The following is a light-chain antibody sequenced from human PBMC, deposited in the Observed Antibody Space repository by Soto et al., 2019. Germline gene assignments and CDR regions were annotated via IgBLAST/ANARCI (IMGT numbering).Light chain of an antibody. V-gene: IGKV2-28*01. CDR1: QSLLHINGYNY. J-gene: IGKJ5*01. CDR2: LAS. CDR3: QQRSNWPPT. Sequence: DIVMTQSPDSLAVSLGERASISCRSSQSLLHINGYNYLDWYLQKPGQSPQLLIYLASNRASGVPDRFSGSGSGTDFTLTISSLEPEDFAVYYCQQRSNWPPTFGQGTRLEIK.